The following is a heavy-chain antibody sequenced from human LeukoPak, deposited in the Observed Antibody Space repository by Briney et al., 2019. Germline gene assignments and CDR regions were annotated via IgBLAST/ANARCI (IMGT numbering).Heavy chain of an antibody. CDR3: AGGVHCSSTSCYVLDNWFDP. Sequence: SETLSLTCTVSGGSISSGDYYWSWIRQPPGKGLEWIGYIYYSGSTYYNPSLKSRVTISVDTSKNQFSLKLSSVTAADTAVYYCAGGVHCSSTSCYVLDNWFDPWGQGTLVTVSS. D-gene: IGHD2-2*01. J-gene: IGHJ5*02. CDR1: GGSISSGDYY. V-gene: IGHV4-30-4*01. CDR2: IYYSGST.